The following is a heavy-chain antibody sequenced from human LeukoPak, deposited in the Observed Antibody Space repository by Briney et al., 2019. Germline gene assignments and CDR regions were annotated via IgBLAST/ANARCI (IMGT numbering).Heavy chain of an antibody. Sequence: GGSLRLSCTASGFTFGDYAMSWFRQAPGKGLEGVGFIRSKAYGGTTEYAASVKGRFTISRDDSKSIAYLQMNSLKTEDTAVYYCTRVYRLRRFDPWGQGPLVTVSS. CDR1: GFTFGDYA. D-gene: IGHD3-16*02. CDR3: TRVYRLRRFDP. V-gene: IGHV3-49*03. J-gene: IGHJ5*02. CDR2: IRSKAYGGTT.